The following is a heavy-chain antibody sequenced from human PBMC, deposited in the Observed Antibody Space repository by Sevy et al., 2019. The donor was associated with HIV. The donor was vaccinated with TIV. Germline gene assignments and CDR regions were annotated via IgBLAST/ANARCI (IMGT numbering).Heavy chain of an antibody. Sequence: SETLSLTYTVSGGSISSGGYYWSWIRQHPGKGLEWIGYIYYSGSTYYNPSLKSRVTISVDTSKNQFSLKLSSVTAADTAVYYRARESRPYYYDSSGYSGFDYWGQGTLVTVSS. CDR2: IYYSGST. V-gene: IGHV4-31*03. CDR3: ARESRPYYYDSSGYSGFDY. D-gene: IGHD3-22*01. J-gene: IGHJ4*02. CDR1: GGSISSGGYY.